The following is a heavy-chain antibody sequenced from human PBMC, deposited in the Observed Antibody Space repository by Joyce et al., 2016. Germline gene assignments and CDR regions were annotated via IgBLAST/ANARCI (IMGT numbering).Heavy chain of an antibody. CDR2: IYHSEST. CDR1: GGPVSSGGYS. CDR3: ARAYGSGSYSYYYGMDV. V-gene: IGHV4-30-2*01. D-gene: IGHD3-10*01. J-gene: IGHJ6*02. Sequence: QMQLQESGPGLVKPSQTLSLTCAVSGGPVSSGGYSWTWIRQPPGKGLEWIGHIYHSESTYYNPSLQGRVTMSVDRSKNQFSLKLRSVTAADTAVYYCARAYGSGSYSYYYGMDVWGQGTTVTVSS.